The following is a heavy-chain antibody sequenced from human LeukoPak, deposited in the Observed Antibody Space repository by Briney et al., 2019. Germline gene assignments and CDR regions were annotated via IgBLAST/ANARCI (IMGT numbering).Heavy chain of an antibody. CDR3: AKDGGTVTSYYFDS. D-gene: IGHD4-11*01. CDR1: GFTFSSYE. Sequence: GGSLRLSCAASGFTFSSYEMNWVRQAPGKGLEWVSYISSSGSTIYYADSVKGRFTISRDNAKNTLYLQMNSLRVEDTAVYYCAKDGGTVTSYYFDSWGLGTLVTVSS. V-gene: IGHV3-48*03. J-gene: IGHJ4*02. CDR2: ISSSGSTI.